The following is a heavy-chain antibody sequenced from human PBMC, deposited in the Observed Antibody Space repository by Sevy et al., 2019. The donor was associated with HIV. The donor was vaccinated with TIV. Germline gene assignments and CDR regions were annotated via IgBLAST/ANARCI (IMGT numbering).Heavy chain of an antibody. CDR3: AGGAHYDDANWGFDY. Sequence: GGSLRLSCAASGFIFGDYYMAWVRQAPGKGLEWISYVSRGGFTIYYADSVEGRFSISRDDAKDSLFLQMDSLRAEDTAFYYYAGGAHYDDANWGFDYWGQGALVTVSS. CDR1: GFIFGDYY. CDR2: VSRGGFTI. V-gene: IGHV3-11*01. D-gene: IGHD3-22*01. J-gene: IGHJ4*02.